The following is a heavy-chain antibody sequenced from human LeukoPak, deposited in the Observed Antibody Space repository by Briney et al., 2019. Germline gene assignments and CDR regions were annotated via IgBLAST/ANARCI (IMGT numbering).Heavy chain of an antibody. CDR1: GGSISSSSYY. CDR2: IYYSGST. D-gene: IGHD2-2*01. Sequence: SETLSLTCTVSGGSISSSSYYWGWIHQPPGKGLEWIGSIYYSGSTYYNPSLKSRVTISVDTSKNQFSLKLSSVTAADTAVYYCARGLIVVVPADLYYYYGMDVWGQGTTVTVSS. CDR3: ARGLIVVVPADLYYYYGMDV. V-gene: IGHV4-39*07. J-gene: IGHJ6*02.